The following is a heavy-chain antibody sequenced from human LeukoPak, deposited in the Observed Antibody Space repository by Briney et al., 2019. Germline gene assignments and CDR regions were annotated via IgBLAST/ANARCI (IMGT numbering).Heavy chain of an antibody. CDR1: GFIFSNYW. V-gene: IGHV3-7*01. D-gene: IGHD4-23*01. CDR2: IKKDGSEK. CDR3: ARSIGGYYIYYMDV. Sequence: HPGGSLRLSCTASGFIFSNYWMNWVRQAPGKGLEWVASIKKDGSEKYYVDSVKGRFTISRDNAKNSLYVQMNSLRAEDTAVYYCARSIGGYYIYYMDVWGKGTTVTVSS. J-gene: IGHJ6*03.